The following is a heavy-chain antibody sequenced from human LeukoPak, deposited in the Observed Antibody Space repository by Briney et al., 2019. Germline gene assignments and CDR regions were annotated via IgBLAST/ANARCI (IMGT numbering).Heavy chain of an antibody. CDR3: ARDLGYSAYATVRGYAVDI. D-gene: IGHD5-12*01. V-gene: IGHV3-66*01. CDR1: GFTVSTNY. J-gene: IGHJ3*02. CDR2: IYSGGST. Sequence: PGGSLRLSCAASGFTVSTNYMSWVRQAPGKGLEWVSIIYSGGSTYYADSVKGRFTIARDISQNTLYLQMNSLTAEDTAVYYCARDLGYSAYATVRGYAVDIWGQGTMVTVSS.